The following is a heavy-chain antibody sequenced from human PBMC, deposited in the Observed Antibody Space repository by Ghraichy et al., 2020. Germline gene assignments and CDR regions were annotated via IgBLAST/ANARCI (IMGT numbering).Heavy chain of an antibody. D-gene: IGHD2-2*01. CDR1: GASISSGGYF. CDR2: IYYSGST. V-gene: IGHV4-31*03. CDR3: ARDNCSSTSCQNPGAYFDY. Sequence: SETLSLTCTVSGASISSGGYFWSWIRQHPGKGLEWIAYIYYSGSTYYNPSLKSRLTISVDTSKNQFSLKLSSVTAADTAVYYCARDNCSSTSCQNPGAYFDYWGQGTLVTVSS. J-gene: IGHJ4*02.